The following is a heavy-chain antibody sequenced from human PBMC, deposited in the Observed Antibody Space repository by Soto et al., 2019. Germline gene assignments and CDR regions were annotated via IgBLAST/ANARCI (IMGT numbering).Heavy chain of an antibody. D-gene: IGHD5-12*01. Sequence: SETLSLTCTVSGGSISSYYWSWIRQPPGKGLEWIGYIYYSGSTNYNPSLKSRVTISVDTSKNQFSLKLSSVTAADTAVYYCGRAPIVATLVWFDYWGQGTLVTVSS. CDR2: IYYSGST. J-gene: IGHJ4*02. CDR3: GRAPIVATLVWFDY. CDR1: GGSISSYY. V-gene: IGHV4-59*01.